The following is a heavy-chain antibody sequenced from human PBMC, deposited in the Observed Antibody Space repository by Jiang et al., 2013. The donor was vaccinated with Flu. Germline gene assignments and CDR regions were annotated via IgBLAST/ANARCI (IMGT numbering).Heavy chain of an antibody. J-gene: IGHJ4*02. CDR1: GYTFTGYY. CDR3: ARGVNCSGGSCLGYYFDY. D-gene: IGHD2-15*01. CDR2: INPNSGGT. V-gene: IGHV1-2*04. Sequence: GAEVKKPGASVKVSCKASGYTFTGYYMHWVRQAPGQGLEWMGWINPNSGGTNYAQKFQGWVTMTRDTSISTAYMELSRLRSDDTAVYCCARGVNCSGGSCLGYYFDYWGQGTLVTVSS.